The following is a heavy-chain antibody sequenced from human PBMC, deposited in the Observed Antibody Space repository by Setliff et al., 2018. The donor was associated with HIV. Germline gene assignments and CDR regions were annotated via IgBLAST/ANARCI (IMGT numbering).Heavy chain of an antibody. CDR1: GGSVSSGGYY. CDR2: INHSGST. J-gene: IGHJ4*02. Sequence: PSETLSLTCTVSGGSVSSGGYYWNWIRQRPGKGLEWIGRINHSGSTNYNPSLKSRVTISVDTSKNQFSLSLNSVTAADTAVYYCAGDPTIFGVVTSDYWGQGTLVTVSS. CDR3: AGDPTIFGVVTSDY. D-gene: IGHD3-3*01. V-gene: IGHV4-39*07.